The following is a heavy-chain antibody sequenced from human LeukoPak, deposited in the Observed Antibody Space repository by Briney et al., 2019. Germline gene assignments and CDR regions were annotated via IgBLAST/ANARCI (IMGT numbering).Heavy chain of an antibody. CDR2: ISSSGNTM. Sequence: GGSLRLSCAASGFAFSDYYMSWIRQAPGKGLEWVSYISSSGNTMFYADSVKGRFTISRDNVKNSLYLQMNSLRPADTAVYYCASGVRSFGEVPFYYYYYYMDVWGKGTTVTVSS. CDR1: GFAFSDYY. CDR3: ASGVRSFGEVPFYYYYYYMDV. J-gene: IGHJ6*03. V-gene: IGHV3-11*01. D-gene: IGHD3-10*01.